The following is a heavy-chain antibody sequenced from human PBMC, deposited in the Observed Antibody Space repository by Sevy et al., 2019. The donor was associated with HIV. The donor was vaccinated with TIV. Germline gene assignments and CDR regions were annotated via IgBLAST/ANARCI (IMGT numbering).Heavy chain of an antibody. D-gene: IGHD3-10*01. CDR3: AGRYGSGSNNWFDP. CDR2: IIPIFGTA. CDR1: GGTFSSYA. J-gene: IGHJ5*02. V-gene: IGHV1-69*13. Sequence: ASVKVSCKASGGTFSSYAISWVRQAPGQGLEWMGGIIPIFGTANYAQKFQGRVTITADESTSTAYMELSSLSSEDTAVYYCAGRYGSGSNNWFDPWGQGTLVTVSS.